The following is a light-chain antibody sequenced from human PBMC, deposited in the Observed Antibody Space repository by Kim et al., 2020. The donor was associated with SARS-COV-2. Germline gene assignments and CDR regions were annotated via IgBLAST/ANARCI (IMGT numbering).Light chain of an antibody. V-gene: IGLV2-8*01. CDR1: SSDVGGYNY. CDR2: EVS. CDR3: SSYAGSNSYV. J-gene: IGLJ1*01. Sequence: HSALTQPPSASGSPGQSVTISCTGTSSDVGGYNYVSWYQQHPGKAPKLMIYEVSKRPSGVPDRFSGSKSGNTASLTVSGLQAEDEADYYCSSYAGSNSYVFGTGNKVTVL.